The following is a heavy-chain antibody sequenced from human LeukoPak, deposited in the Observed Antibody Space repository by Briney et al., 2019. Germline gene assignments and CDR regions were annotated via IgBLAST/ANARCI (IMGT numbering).Heavy chain of an antibody. CDR3: ARDDGSGSYSWFDP. CDR1: GDSISGYY. Sequence: SETLSLTCTVSGDSISGYYWTWIRQPPGKGLEWIGYIHYSGSTNYKPSLKSRVTISVDTSKNQFSLKVSSVTAADTAVYYCARDDGSGSYSWFDPWGQGTLVTVSS. D-gene: IGHD3-10*01. J-gene: IGHJ5*02. V-gene: IGHV4-59*01. CDR2: IHYSGST.